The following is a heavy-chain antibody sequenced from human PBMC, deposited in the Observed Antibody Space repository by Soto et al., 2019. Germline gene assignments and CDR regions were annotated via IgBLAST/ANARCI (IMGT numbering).Heavy chain of an antibody. CDR2: IGPDGSDT. J-gene: IGHJ4*01. Sequence: GGSLRLSCAASGFAFSRFPMHWVRQAPGKGLVWVSRIGPDGSDTTYADPVKGRFTISRDNAKNIVYLQVSSLRAEDTALYYCATMAGTYPYWGQGTLVTVSS. V-gene: IGHV3-74*01. CDR1: GFAFSRFP. CDR3: ATMAGTYPY. D-gene: IGHD1-26*01.